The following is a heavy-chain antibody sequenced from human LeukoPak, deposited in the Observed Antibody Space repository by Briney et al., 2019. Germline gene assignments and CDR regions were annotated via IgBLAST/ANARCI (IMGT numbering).Heavy chain of an antibody. Sequence: PGGSLRLSCAASGFTLDDYGMSWVRPAPGKGLEWVSGINWNGGSTGYADSVKGRFTISRDNAKNSLYLQMNSLRAEDTALYYCARDCSGGSCQVRDYWGQGTLVTVSS. V-gene: IGHV3-20*04. CDR1: GFTLDDYG. J-gene: IGHJ4*02. D-gene: IGHD2-15*01. CDR2: INWNGGST. CDR3: ARDCSGGSCQVRDY.